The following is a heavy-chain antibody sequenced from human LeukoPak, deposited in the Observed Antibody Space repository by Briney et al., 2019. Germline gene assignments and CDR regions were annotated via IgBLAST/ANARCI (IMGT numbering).Heavy chain of an antibody. CDR1: GGSFSGYY. D-gene: IGHD6-19*01. V-gene: IGHV4-34*01. CDR3: ASDSSGWYLGDAFDI. CDR2: INHSGST. J-gene: IGHJ3*02. Sequence: SETLSLTCAVYGGSFSGYYWSWIRQPPGKGLEWIGEINHSGSTNYNPSLKSRVTISVDTSKNQFSLKLSSVTAADTAVYYCASDSSGWYLGDAFDIWGQGTMVTVSS.